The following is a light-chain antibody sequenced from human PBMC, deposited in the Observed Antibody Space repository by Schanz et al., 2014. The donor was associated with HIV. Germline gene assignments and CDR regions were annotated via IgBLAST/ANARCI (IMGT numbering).Light chain of an antibody. CDR2: DAS. J-gene: IGKJ1*01. CDR1: QIIGSD. V-gene: IGKV3-11*01. CDR3: QQRNQWPRT. Sequence: EIVLTQSPVTLSLSPGERATLSCRASQIIGSDLAWYQQKPGQAPRLLIYDASNRAPGIPARFSGSGSGTDFTLTIGSLETEDFAIYYCQQRNQWPRTFGRGTKVESK.